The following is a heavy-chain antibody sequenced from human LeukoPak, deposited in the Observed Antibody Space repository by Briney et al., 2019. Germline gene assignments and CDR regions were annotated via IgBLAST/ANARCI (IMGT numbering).Heavy chain of an antibody. CDR2: MTYDGIKR. CDR3: ASLGPEDSSGYSYY. V-gene: IGHV3-30*03. D-gene: IGHD3-22*01. J-gene: IGHJ4*02. CDR1: GFTFSSYG. Sequence: GGSLRLSCVVSGFTFSSYGMHWVRQAPGKGLEWVAFMTYDGIKRPYADSVKGRFTISRDNAKNSLYLQMNSLRAEDTAVYYCASLGPEDSSGYSYYWGQGTLVTVSS.